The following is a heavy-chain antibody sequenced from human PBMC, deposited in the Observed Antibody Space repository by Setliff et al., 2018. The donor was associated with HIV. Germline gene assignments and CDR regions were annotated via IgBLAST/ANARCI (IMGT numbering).Heavy chain of an antibody. CDR3: ARVLDPGIAVATHAFDI. J-gene: IGHJ3*02. V-gene: IGHV1-18*01. CDR1: GYTFTSYG. D-gene: IGHD6-19*01. Sequence: GASVKVSCKASGYTFTSYGVSWVQQAPGQGLEWMGWISAYNRNVNYSQKVQGRVTMTTDTSTRTAYMELKNLKADDTAVYYCARVLDPGIAVATHAFDIWSQGTMVTVSS. CDR2: ISAYNRNV.